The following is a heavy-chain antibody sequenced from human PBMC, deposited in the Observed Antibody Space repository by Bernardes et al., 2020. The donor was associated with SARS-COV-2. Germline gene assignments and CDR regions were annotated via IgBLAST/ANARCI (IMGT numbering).Heavy chain of an antibody. J-gene: IGHJ2*01. Sequence: ASVKVSCRASGYTFTDYYMHWVRLAPGQGLEWMGWINPKSGGTNYAQKFKGWVTMTSDTSISTAHMELNRVTSNDTAVYYCAIGKIGTGEWHLDLWGRGTLVTVSS. CDR3: AIGKIGTGEWHLDL. CDR1: GYTFTDYY. D-gene: IGHD7-27*01. CDR2: INPKSGGT. V-gene: IGHV1-2*04.